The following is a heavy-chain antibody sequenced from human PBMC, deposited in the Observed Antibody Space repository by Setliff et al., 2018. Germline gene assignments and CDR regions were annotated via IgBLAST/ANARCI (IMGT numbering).Heavy chain of an antibody. CDR2: IIPIFGTP. Sequence: ASVKVSCKTFANTFTAYYIHWVRQAPGQGLEWMGAIIPIFGTPNYAQKFQGRVTITWVTSISTAYMELSSLRSEDTAVYYCVRVTSGRLDFDYWGQGTPVTVSS. J-gene: IGHJ4*02. CDR1: ANTFTAYY. V-gene: IGHV1-2*02. D-gene: IGHD6-19*01. CDR3: VRVTSGRLDFDY.